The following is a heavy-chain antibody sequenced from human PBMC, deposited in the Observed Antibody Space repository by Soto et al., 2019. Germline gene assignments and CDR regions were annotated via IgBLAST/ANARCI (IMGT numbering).Heavy chain of an antibody. Sequence: QVQLQESGPGLVKPSETLSLTCTVSGGSISSYYWSWIRQPPGKGLEWIGYIHYSGSTNYNPSLKSRVTISVDTSKNQFSLKLSSVTAAYTAVYYCASGIATRYGMDVWGQGTTVTVSS. CDR3: ASGIATRYGMDV. V-gene: IGHV4-59*01. J-gene: IGHJ6*02. CDR2: IHYSGST. CDR1: GGSISSYY. D-gene: IGHD2-15*01.